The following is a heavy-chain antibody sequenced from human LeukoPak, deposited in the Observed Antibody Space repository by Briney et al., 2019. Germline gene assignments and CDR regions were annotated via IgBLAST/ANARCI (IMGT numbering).Heavy chain of an antibody. CDR2: ISYDGSNK. J-gene: IGHJ4*02. V-gene: IGHV3-30*03. CDR1: GFTFSSYG. Sequence: GRSLRLSCAASGFTFSSYGMHWVRQAPGKGLEWVAVISYDGSNKYYADSVKGRFTISRDNSKNTLYLQMNSLRAEDTAVYYCAQRAGFGELFPYYFDYWGQGTLVTVSS. D-gene: IGHD3-10*01. CDR3: AQRAGFGELFPYYFDY.